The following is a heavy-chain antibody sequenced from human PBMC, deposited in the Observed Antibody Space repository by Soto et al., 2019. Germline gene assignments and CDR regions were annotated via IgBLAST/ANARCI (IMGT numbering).Heavy chain of an antibody. V-gene: IGHV3-74*01. CDR3: TTNRMVGAVDY. D-gene: IGHD1-26*01. CDR2: VSSDGSST. Sequence: EVQLVESGGGLVQPGGSLRLSCAASGFTFSSYWMNWVRQAPGKGLVWVSRVSSDGSSTNYADSVEGRFTISRDNAKNTLNLHMDSLRAEDTAVYYRTTNRMVGAVDYWGQGTLVTVSS. CDR1: GFTFSSYW. J-gene: IGHJ4*02.